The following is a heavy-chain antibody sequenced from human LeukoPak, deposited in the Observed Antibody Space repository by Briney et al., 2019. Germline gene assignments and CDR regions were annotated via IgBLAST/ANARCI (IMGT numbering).Heavy chain of an antibody. CDR1: GFTFRNAW. CDR2: MRSKTDGGTT. CDR3: TTQGIMVVAAVDY. V-gene: IGHV3-15*01. J-gene: IGHJ4*02. D-gene: IGHD2-15*01. Sequence: GGSLRLSCAASGFTFRNAWMNWVRQGPGKGPEWVGRMRSKTDGGTTDYAAPVKGRFTISRDDSKNTLYLQMNSLKTEDTAVYYCTTQGIMVVAAVDYWGQGTLVTVSS.